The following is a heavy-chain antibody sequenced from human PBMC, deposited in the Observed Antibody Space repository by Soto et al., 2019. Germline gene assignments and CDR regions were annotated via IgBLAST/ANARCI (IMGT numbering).Heavy chain of an antibody. CDR1: GFTFSSYS. Sequence: GGSLRLSCAASGFTFSSYSMNWVRQAPGKGLEWVSSISSSSSYIYYADSVKGRFTIARENAKNSLYLQMNSLRAEDTALYYCARGGNYYYMDVWGKGTTVTVSS. CDR3: ARGGNYYYMDV. V-gene: IGHV3-21*01. CDR2: ISSSSSYI. J-gene: IGHJ6*03.